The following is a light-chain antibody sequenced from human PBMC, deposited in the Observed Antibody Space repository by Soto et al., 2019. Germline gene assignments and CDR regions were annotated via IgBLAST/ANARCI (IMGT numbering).Light chain of an antibody. CDR2: AAS. Sequence: AIRMTQSPSSLSESTGDRVTITCRASQGISNYLAWYQQRPGKAPMLLISAASTLQSGVSSRFSGSGSGTDFTLTISSLQSEDFAIYYCQQYYNYPLTFGGGTKVEIK. J-gene: IGKJ4*01. CDR1: QGISNY. V-gene: IGKV1-8*01. CDR3: QQYYNYPLT.